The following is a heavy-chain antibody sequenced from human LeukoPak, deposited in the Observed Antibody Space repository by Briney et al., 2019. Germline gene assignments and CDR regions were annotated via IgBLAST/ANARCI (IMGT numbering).Heavy chain of an antibody. Sequence: GESLKISCKGSGYSFPTYWIGWVRQMPGKGLELMGIIYPDDSDTRYSPSFQGQVTISADESISTAYLQWSSLKASDTAMYYCARGYTYFDYWGQGTLVTVSS. CDR1: GYSFPTYW. J-gene: IGHJ4*02. D-gene: IGHD5-18*01. CDR2: IYPDDSDT. V-gene: IGHV5-51*01. CDR3: ARGYTYFDY.